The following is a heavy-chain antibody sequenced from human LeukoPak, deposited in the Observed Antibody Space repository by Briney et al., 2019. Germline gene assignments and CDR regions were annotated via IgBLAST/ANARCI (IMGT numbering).Heavy chain of an antibody. CDR3: ASFGSGSNLDALDI. V-gene: IGHV3-21*01. Sequence: PGKGLEWVSSISSSSNYTKSADSVKGRFTISRDNAKNSLYLQMNSLRDEDTAVYYCASFGSGSNLDALDIWGQGTMVTVST. CDR2: ISSSSNYT. J-gene: IGHJ3*02. D-gene: IGHD3-10*01.